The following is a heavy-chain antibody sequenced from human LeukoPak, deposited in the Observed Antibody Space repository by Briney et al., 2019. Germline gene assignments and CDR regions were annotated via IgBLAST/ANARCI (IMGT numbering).Heavy chain of an antibody. V-gene: IGHV1-18*04. CDR3: ARDGANCSSTSCYWYNWFDP. CDR1: GYTFTSYG. CDR2: ISAYNGNT. J-gene: IGHJ5*02. D-gene: IGHD2-2*01. Sequence: ASVKDSCKASGYTFTSYGISWVRQAPGQGLEWMGWISAYNGNTNYAQKLQGRVTMTTDTSTSTAYMELRSLRSDDTAVYYCARDGANCSSTSCYWYNWFDPWGQGTLVTVSS.